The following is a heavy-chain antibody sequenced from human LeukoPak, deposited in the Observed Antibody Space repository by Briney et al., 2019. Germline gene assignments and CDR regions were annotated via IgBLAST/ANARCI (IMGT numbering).Heavy chain of an antibody. CDR2: INHSGST. J-gene: IGHJ5*02. Sequence: SETLSLTCAVYGGSFSGYYWSWIRQPPGKGLEWIGEINHSGSTNYNPSLKSRVTISVDTSKNQFSLKLSSVTAADTAVYYCARDRSSGREGGFDPWGQGTLVTVSS. CDR1: GGSFSGYY. CDR3: ARDRSSGREGGFDP. D-gene: IGHD3-10*01. V-gene: IGHV4-34*01.